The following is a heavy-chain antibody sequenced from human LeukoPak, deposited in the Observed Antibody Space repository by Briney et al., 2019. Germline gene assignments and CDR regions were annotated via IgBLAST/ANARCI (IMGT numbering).Heavy chain of an antibody. CDR3: ARVTYYYDSSGYYPSYYYYYMDV. V-gene: IGHV4-59*01. D-gene: IGHD3-22*01. CDR2: IYYSGST. CDR1: GGSISSYY. Sequence: SETLSLTCTVSGGSISSYYWSWIRQPPGKGLEWIGYIYYSGSTNYNPSLKSRVTISVDTSKNQFSLKLSSVTAADTAVYYCARVTYYYDSSGYYPSYYYYYMDVWGKGTTVTVSS. J-gene: IGHJ6*03.